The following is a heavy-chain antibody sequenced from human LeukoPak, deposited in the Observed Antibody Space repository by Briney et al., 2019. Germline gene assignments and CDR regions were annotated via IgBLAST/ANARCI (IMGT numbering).Heavy chain of an antibody. J-gene: IGHJ4*02. CDR2: IKSKTDGGTT. CDR1: GFTVSSNY. CDR3: TTDGYGDYAIDY. V-gene: IGHV3-15*01. Sequence: GGSLRLSCAASGFTVSSNYMSWVRQAPGKGLEWVGRIKSKTDGGTTDYAAPVKGRFTISRDDSKNTLYLQMNSLKTEDTAVYYCTTDGYGDYAIDYWGQGTLVTVSS. D-gene: IGHD4-17*01.